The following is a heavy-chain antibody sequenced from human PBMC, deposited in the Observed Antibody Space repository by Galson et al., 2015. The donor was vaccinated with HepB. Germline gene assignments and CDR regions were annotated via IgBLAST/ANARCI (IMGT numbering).Heavy chain of an antibody. V-gene: IGHV3-23*01. Sequence: SLRLSCAASGFAFGTHSMTWVRQAPGKGLQWVPTITAGGRTTCAESVTGRFTVSRDNSNNRVYLQMNSVRVAGTAVYYCAKGTERRLTTMTSHNYIDHWGRGALVTVSS. CDR1: GFAFGTHS. CDR2: ITAGGRT. D-gene: IGHD2-2*01. CDR3: AKGTERRLTTMTSHNYIDH. J-gene: IGHJ4*02.